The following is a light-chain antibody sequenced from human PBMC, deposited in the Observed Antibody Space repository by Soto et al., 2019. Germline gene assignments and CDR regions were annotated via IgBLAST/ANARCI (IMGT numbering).Light chain of an antibody. Sequence: IVLTQSPATLSLSPGERATLSCRASQSVSSYLAWYQQKPGQAPMLLIYDASNRATGIPARFSGSGSETDVYLNISSLAPEDFAFYYCQQLSNCSFGPGTNVDIK. CDR1: QSVSSY. CDR3: QQLSNCS. V-gene: IGKV3-11*01. CDR2: DAS. J-gene: IGKJ3*01.